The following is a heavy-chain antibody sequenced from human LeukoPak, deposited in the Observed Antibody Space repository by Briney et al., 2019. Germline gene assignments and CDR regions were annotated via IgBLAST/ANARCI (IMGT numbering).Heavy chain of an antibody. CDR1: EFTFSSYA. CDR3: AKDQARVVPAAIS. V-gene: IGHV3-23*03. Sequence: GGSLRLSCAASEFTFSSYAMSWVRQAPGKGLEWVSVIYGGGNIYYADSVKGRFTISRDNSKNTLYLQMNSLRAEDTAVYYCAKDQARVVPAAISWGQGTLVTVSS. J-gene: IGHJ4*02. CDR2: IYGGGNI. D-gene: IGHD2-2*01.